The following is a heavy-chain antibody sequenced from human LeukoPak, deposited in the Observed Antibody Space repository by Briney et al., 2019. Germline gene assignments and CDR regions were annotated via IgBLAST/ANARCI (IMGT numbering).Heavy chain of an antibody. J-gene: IGHJ5*02. CDR2: IYYSGST. V-gene: IGHV4-39*01. CDR1: GGSISSSSYY. Sequence: PSETLSLTCTVSGGSISSSSYYWGWIRQPPGKGLEWIGSIYYSGSTYYNPSLKSRVTISVDTSKNQFSLKLSSVTAADTAVYYCATYDYVWGSYRPWDQGTLVTVSS. D-gene: IGHD3-16*02. CDR3: ATYDYVWGSYRP.